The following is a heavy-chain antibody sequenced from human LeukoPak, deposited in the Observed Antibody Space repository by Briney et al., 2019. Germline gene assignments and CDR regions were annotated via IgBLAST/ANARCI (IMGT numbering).Heavy chain of an antibody. CDR2: INPKNGGT. CDR1: GYTFTDYY. V-gene: IGHV1-2*02. D-gene: IGHD2-15*01. CDR3: ARDQYCSGDNCYQQGNWFGP. Sequence: GASVKVSCKASGYTFTDYYIHWVRQAPGQGLEWMGWINPKNGGTNFAQKFQARVTMTRDTSISTVYMDLSSLRSDDTAVYYCARDQYCSGDNCYQQGNWFGPWGQGALVTVSS. J-gene: IGHJ5*02.